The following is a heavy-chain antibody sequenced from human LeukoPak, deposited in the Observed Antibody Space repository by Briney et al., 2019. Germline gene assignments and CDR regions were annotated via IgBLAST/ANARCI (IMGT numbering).Heavy chain of an antibody. CDR1: GYTFTGYY. CDR3: ARDGLRTFGGVSYYFDY. V-gene: IGHV1-2*02. D-gene: IGHD3-16*01. Sequence: GASVKVSCKASGYTFTGYYMHWVRQAPGQGLEWMGWINPNSGGTNYAQKFQGRVTMTRDTSISTAYMELSRLRSDDTAVYYCARDGLRTFGGVSYYFDYWGQGTLVTVSS. CDR2: INPNSGGT. J-gene: IGHJ4*02.